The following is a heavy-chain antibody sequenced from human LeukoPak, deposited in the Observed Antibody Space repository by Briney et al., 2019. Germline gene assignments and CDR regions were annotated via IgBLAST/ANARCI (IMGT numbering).Heavy chain of an antibody. CDR1: GYTFTSYY. Sequence: ASVKVSFKASGYTFTSYYMHWVRQAPGQGLEWMGIINPSGGSTSYAQKFQGRVTMTRDTSTSTVYMELSSLRSEDTAVYYCARAGCGGDCYSGSFDYWGQGTLVTVSS. J-gene: IGHJ4*02. D-gene: IGHD2-21*02. CDR2: INPSGGST. CDR3: ARAGCGGDCYSGSFDY. V-gene: IGHV1-46*01.